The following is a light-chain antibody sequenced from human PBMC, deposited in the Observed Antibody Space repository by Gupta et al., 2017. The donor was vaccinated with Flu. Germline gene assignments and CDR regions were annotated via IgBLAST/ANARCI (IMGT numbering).Light chain of an antibody. CDR1: RSVSTF. J-gene: IGKJ2*01. V-gene: IGKV3-11*01. CDR3: QQRDDWPDT. CDR2: RAS. Sequence: GERATLSCRASRSVSTFLSWYQQNPAQAPRLLIYRASNRASGIPARFSGSGSGTDFTLTISSLEPEDFAVYYCQQRDDWPDTFGPGTKLEIK.